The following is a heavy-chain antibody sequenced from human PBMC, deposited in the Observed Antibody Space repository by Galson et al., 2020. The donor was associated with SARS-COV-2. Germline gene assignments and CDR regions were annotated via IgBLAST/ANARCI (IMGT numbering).Heavy chain of an antibody. CDR3: VKDIGDYYDTSGYYGAFDL. D-gene: IGHD3-22*01. Sequence: GGSLRLSCAASTFTFEHYAMHWVRQAPGKGLEWVSGINWNSGSIGYADSVKGRFTISRDNANNSLYLQMNSLRAEDTVLYYCVKDIGDYYDTSGYYGAFDLWGQGTLVTVS. CDR2: INWNSGSI. V-gene: IGHV3-9*01. CDR1: TFTFEHYA. J-gene: IGHJ3*01.